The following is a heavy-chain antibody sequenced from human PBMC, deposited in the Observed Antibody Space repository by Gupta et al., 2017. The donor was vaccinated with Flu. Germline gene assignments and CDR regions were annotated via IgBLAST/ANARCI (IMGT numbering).Heavy chain of an antibody. Sequence: SCAMSWVRKAPGKGLEGVSVISASSGSTYYADSVKGRFTISRDNSKNTLYLQMNSLRAEDTAVYYCAKVDSRGYSYGLDYWGQGTLVTVSS. D-gene: IGHD5-18*01. CDR2: ISASSGST. V-gene: IGHV3-23*01. CDR3: AKVDSRGYSYGLDY. CDR1: SCA. J-gene: IGHJ4*02.